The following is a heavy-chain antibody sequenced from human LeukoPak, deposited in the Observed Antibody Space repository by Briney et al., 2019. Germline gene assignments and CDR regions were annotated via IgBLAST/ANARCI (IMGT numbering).Heavy chain of an antibody. CDR2: IRSKANSYAT. Sequence: GGSLRLSCAASGFTFSGSAMHWVRQASGKGLEWVGRIRSKANSYATAYAASVKGRFTISRDDSKNTAYLQMNSLKTEDTAVYYCTSRRDDLDYWGQGTLVTVSS. J-gene: IGHJ4*02. CDR1: GFTFSGSA. CDR3: TSRRDDLDY. V-gene: IGHV3-73*01.